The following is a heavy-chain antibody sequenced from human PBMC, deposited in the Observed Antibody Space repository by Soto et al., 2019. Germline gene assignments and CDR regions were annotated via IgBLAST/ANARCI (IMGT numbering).Heavy chain of an antibody. D-gene: IGHD2-15*01. V-gene: IGHV3-20*04. J-gene: IGHJ4*02. CDR1: GFTFDDYG. Sequence: EVQLVESGGDVVRPGGSLRLSCTASGFTFDDYGMSWVRQAPGKGLEWGSGIIWIGGSTGYADSVKGRFTISRDNAKNSRYLQINSLRAEETAFYYCAREGVIRGYCSSGGCPFNYWGQGTVFTVSS. CDR2: IIWIGGST. CDR3: AREGVIRGYCSSGGCPFNY.